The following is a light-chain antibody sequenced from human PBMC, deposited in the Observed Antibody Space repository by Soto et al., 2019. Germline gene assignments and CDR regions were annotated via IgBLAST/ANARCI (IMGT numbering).Light chain of an antibody. Sequence: QSVLTQPASVSGSPGQSITSSCTGTSSDVGGYNYVSWYQQHPDKAPKLMIYDVSNRPSGVSNRFSGSKSGNTASLTISGLQADDEADYYCSSYTSSSTRVFGTATKVTVL. CDR2: DVS. CDR1: SSDVGGYNY. CDR3: SSYTSSSTRV. V-gene: IGLV2-14*03. J-gene: IGLJ1*01.